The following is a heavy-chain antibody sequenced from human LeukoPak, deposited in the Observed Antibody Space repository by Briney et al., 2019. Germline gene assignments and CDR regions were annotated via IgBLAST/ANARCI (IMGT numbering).Heavy chain of an antibody. V-gene: IGHV3-48*03. CDR3: ARIVAGGAFDI. CDR1: GFTFSNYD. CDR2: ISTGGSTI. J-gene: IGHJ3*02. Sequence: PGGSLRLSCAASGFTFSNYDMNWVRQAPGKGLEWVSYISTGGSTIYYADSVKGRFTISRDNAKNSLFLQMNTLRAEDTAVYYCARIVAGGAFDIWGQGTMVTVSS. D-gene: IGHD1-26*01.